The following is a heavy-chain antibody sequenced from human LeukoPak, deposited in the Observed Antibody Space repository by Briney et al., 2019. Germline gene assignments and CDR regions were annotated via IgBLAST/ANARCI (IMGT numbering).Heavy chain of an antibody. CDR1: GFTFSDYY. D-gene: IGHD6-19*01. CDR3: AKASLPGIAVAGTGWDY. V-gene: IGHV3-11*01. Sequence: TGGSLRLSCAASGFTFSDYYMIWIRQAPWKGLEWVSYISSSGSTIYYADSVKGRFTISRDNSKNTLYLQMNSLRAEDTAVYYCAKASLPGIAVAGTGWDYWGQGTLVTVSS. CDR2: ISSSGSTI. J-gene: IGHJ4*02.